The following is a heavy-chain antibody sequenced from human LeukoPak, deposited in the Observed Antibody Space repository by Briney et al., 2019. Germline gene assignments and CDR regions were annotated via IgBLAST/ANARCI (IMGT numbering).Heavy chain of an antibody. Sequence: PSETLSLTCAVYGGSFSGYYWSWIRQPPGKGLEWIGEINHSGSTNYNPSLRSRVTISVDTSKNQFSLKLSSVTAADTAVYYCARGGMAIFGVVTTPPHWFDPWGQGTLVTVSS. D-gene: IGHD3-3*01. CDR2: INHSGST. CDR3: ARGGMAIFGVVTTPPHWFDP. V-gene: IGHV4-34*01. CDR1: GGSFSGYY. J-gene: IGHJ5*02.